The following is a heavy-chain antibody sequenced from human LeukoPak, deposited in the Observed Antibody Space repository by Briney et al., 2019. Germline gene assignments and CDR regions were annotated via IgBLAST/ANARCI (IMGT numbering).Heavy chain of an antibody. V-gene: IGHV4-4*09. J-gene: IGHJ4*02. CDR3: ARMYSGNYCLYYFDY. Sequence: SETLSLTCTVSGGSISSYYWSWIRQPPGKGLEWIGYIYTTGSTNYNPSLKSRVTMSVDTSKNQFSLKLSSVTAADTAVYYCARMYSGNYCLYYFDYWGQGTLVTVSS. CDR2: IYTTGST. D-gene: IGHD1-26*01. CDR1: GGSISSYY.